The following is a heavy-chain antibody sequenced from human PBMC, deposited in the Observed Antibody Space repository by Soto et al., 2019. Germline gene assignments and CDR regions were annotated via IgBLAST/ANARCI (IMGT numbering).Heavy chain of an antibody. D-gene: IGHD6-19*01. V-gene: IGHV3-30*18. J-gene: IGHJ4*02. CDR1: GFTFSSYG. CDR2: ISYDGSNK. Sequence: HPGGSLRLSCAASGFTFSSYGMHWVRQAPGKGLEWVAVISYDGSNKYYADSVKGRFTISRDNSKNTLYLQMNSLRAEDTAVYYCAKDVAVAGYYFDYWGQGTLVTVYS. CDR3: AKDVAVAGYYFDY.